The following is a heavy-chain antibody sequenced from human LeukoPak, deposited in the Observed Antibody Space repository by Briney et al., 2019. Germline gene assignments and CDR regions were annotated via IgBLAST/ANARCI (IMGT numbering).Heavy chain of an antibody. V-gene: IGHV3-23*01. CDR3: AKEPYSGSNLDYFDY. CDR2: ISGSGGST. D-gene: IGHD1-26*01. CDR1: GFTFSSYA. Sequence: PGGSLRLSCAASGFTFSSYAMSWVRQAPGRGLEWVSAISGSGGSTYYADSVKGRFTISRDNSKNTLYLQMNSLRAEDTAVYYCAKEPYSGSNLDYFDYWGQGTLVTVSS. J-gene: IGHJ4*02.